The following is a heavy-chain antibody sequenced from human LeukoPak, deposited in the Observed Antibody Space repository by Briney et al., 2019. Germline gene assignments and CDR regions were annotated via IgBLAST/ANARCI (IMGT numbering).Heavy chain of an antibody. V-gene: IGHV3-48*01. CDR1: GFTFSNYE. CDR2: ISSSSSTI. CDR3: ARELPTTIFGVVIRNNWFDP. J-gene: IGHJ5*02. D-gene: IGHD3-3*01. Sequence: GGSLRLSCAASGFTFSNYEMNWVRQAPGKGLEWVSYISSSSSTIYYADSVKGRFTISRDNAKNSLYLQMNSLRAEDTAVYYCARELPTTIFGVVIRNNWFDPWGQGTLVTVSS.